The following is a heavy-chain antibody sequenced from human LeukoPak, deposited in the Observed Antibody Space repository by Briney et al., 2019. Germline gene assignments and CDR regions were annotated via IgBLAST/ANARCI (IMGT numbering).Heavy chain of an antibody. D-gene: IGHD6-19*01. CDR1: GYSFTGYY. CDR2: INPNTGGT. J-gene: IGHJ4*02. Sequence: ASVRVSCKASGYSFTGYYIHWVRQAPGQGLEWMGWINPNTGGTNFAQKFQGRVTMTRDTSITTTHMELSSLRSDDTAVYYCATVDQWLAYDYWGQGTLVTVSS. V-gene: IGHV1-2*02. CDR3: ATVDQWLAYDY.